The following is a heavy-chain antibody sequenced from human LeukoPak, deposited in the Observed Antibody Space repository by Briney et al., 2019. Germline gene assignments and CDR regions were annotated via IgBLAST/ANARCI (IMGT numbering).Heavy chain of an antibody. CDR1: GGSFSGYY. CDR3: ARGDKSSSWYLFDY. V-gene: IGHV4-34*01. CDR2: INHSGST. Sequence: SETLSLTCAVYGGSFSGYYWSWIRQPPGKGLEWIGEINHSGSTNYNPSLKSRVTISVDTSKNQFSLKLSSVTAADTAVYYCARGDKSSSWYLFDYWGQGTLVTVSS. J-gene: IGHJ4*02. D-gene: IGHD6-13*01.